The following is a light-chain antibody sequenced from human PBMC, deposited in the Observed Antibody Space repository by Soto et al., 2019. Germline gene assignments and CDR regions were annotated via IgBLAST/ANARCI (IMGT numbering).Light chain of an antibody. CDR2: GAF. CDR1: QSVNSRY. V-gene: IGKV3-20*01. J-gene: IGKJ1*01. Sequence: MVLTQSPGTLSLSPGERATLSCRASQSVNSRYLAWYQQKPGQAPRLVIYGAFTRATGIPDRFIGSGSGTDFSLTISRLEPEDFAVYYCQQYGSSPSWTFGQGTKVE. CDR3: QQYGSSPSWT.